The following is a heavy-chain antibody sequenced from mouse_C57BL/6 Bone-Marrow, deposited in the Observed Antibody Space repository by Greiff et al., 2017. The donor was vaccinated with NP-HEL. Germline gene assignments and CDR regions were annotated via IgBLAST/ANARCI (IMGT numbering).Heavy chain of an antibody. Sequence: VKLPESGPGLVKPSQSLFLTCSITGFPITSGYYWIWIRQSPGKPLEWMGYITHSGETFYNPSLQSPISITRETSKNQFFLQLNSVTTEDTAMYYCAGDRYSNYYYDYWGQGTTLTVSS. CDR3: AGDRYSNYYYDY. CDR2: ITHSGET. J-gene: IGHJ2*01. D-gene: IGHD2-5*01. V-gene: IGHV12-3*01. CDR1: GFPITSGYY.